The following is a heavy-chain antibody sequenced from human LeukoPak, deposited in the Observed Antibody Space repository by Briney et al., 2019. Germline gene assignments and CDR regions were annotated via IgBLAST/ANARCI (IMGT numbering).Heavy chain of an antibody. J-gene: IGHJ3*02. V-gene: IGHV4-31*03. CDR3: ARDNYYDTTAYALHI. D-gene: IGHD3-22*01. CDR1: GGSISSGGYY. CDR2: IYYRDST. Sequence: SQTLSLTCTVSGGSISSGGYYWIWIRQHPGKGLEWIGHIYYRDSTYYNPSLKSRVTISADTSKNQFSLELSSVTAADTAVYYCARDNYYDTTAYALHIWGQGTMVTVSS.